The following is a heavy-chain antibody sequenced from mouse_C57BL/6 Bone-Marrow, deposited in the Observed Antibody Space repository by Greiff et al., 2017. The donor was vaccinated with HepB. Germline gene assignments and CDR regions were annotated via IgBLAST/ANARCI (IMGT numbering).Heavy chain of an antibody. CDR3: TIITTVVAGNYFDY. Sequence: EVMLVESGGGLVQPGGSMKLSCVASGFTFSNYWMNWVRQSPEKGLEWVAQIRLKSDNYATHYAESVKGRFTISRDDSKSSVYLQMNNLRAEDTGIYYCTIITTVVAGNYFDYWGQGTTLTVSS. D-gene: IGHD1-1*01. J-gene: IGHJ2*01. CDR2: IRLKSDNYAT. CDR1: GFTFSNYW. V-gene: IGHV6-3*01.